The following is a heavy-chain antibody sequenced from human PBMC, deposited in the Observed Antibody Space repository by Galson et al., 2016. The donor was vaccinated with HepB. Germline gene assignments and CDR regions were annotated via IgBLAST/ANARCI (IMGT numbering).Heavy chain of an antibody. CDR1: GDSVYNNAAA. CDR2: TFYRSTWEN. V-gene: IGHV6-1*01. J-gene: IGHJ6*02. D-gene: IGHD3-10*01. Sequence: CAISGDSVYNNAAAWVWIRQSPSRGLEWLGRTFYRSTWENHYAGSVKNRITISPDTSRNQFSLHLNSVTPEDKAVYYCARAVMLGRGMDVWGQGTTVTVSS. CDR3: ARAVMLGRGMDV.